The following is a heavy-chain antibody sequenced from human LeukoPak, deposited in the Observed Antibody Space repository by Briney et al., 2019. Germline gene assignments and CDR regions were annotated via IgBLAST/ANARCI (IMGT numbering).Heavy chain of an antibody. D-gene: IGHD1-26*01. J-gene: IGHJ4*02. V-gene: IGHV3-23*01. CDR2: IRDSGGST. Sequence: GGSLRLSCAASGFIFSSYAMSWVRQAPGKGLEWVSNIRDSGGSTHYAESVKGRFIISRDDSKNTVYLEMNSLRVEDTALYYCAKSGSGSYGRVDYWGQGALVAVSS. CDR3: AKSGSGSYGRVDY. CDR1: GFIFSSYA.